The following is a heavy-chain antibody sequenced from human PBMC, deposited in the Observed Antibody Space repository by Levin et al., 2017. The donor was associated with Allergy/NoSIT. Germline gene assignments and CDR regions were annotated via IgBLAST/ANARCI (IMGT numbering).Heavy chain of an antibody. Sequence: SCAASGFTFSSYAMHWVRQAPGKGLEWVAVISYDGSNKYYADSVKGRFTISRDNSKNTLYLQMNSLRAEDTAVYYCARDKSRWLQLSDAFDIWGQGTMVTVSS. J-gene: IGHJ3*02. CDR2: ISYDGSNK. V-gene: IGHV3-30-3*01. CDR1: GFTFSSYA. D-gene: IGHD5-24*01. CDR3: ARDKSRWLQLSDAFDI.